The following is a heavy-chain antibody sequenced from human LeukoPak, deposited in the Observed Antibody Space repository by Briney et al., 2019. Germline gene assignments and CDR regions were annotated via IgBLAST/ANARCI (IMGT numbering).Heavy chain of an antibody. CDR1: GGTFSSYA. Sequence: SVKVSCKTSGGTFSSYAISWVRQAPGQGLEWMGGIIPIFGTANCAQKFQGRVTITTDESTSTAYMELSSLRSEDTAVYYCARDLGVRDDYWGQGTLVTVSS. CDR2: IIPIFGTA. CDR3: ARDLGVRDDY. D-gene: IGHD2-21*01. V-gene: IGHV1-69*05. J-gene: IGHJ4*02.